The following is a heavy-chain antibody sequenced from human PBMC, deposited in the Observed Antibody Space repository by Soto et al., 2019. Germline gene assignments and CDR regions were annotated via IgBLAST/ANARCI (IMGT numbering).Heavy chain of an antibody. V-gene: IGHV4-30-4*01. CDR2: IYHSGGP. CDR1: GGSISSGDY. CDR3: ARTKYYYDSTAYIFDY. D-gene: IGHD3-22*01. J-gene: IGHJ4*02. Sequence: SETLSLTCTVSGGSISSGDYWSWIRQPPGKGLEWIGYIYHSGGPYYNPSLNSRATMSVDTSRNQFSLKLSSVSAADTAVYYCARTKYYYDSTAYIFDYWGQGALVTVSS.